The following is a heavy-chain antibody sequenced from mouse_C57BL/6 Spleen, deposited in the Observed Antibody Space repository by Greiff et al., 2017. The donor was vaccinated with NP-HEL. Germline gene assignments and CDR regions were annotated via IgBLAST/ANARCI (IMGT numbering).Heavy chain of an antibody. CDR1: GFTFSDYG. CDR2: ISSGSSTI. Sequence: EVQGVESGGGLVKPGGSLKLSCAASGFTFSDYGMHWVRQAPEKGLEWVAYISSGSSTIYYADTVKGRFTISRDNAKNTLFLQMTSLRSEDTAMYYCARPDSSGYAMDYWGQGTSVTVSS. CDR3: ARPDSSGYAMDY. D-gene: IGHD3-2*02. V-gene: IGHV5-17*01. J-gene: IGHJ4*01.